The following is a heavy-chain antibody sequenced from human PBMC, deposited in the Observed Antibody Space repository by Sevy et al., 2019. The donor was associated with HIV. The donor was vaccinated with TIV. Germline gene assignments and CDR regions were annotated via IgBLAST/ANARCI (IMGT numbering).Heavy chain of an antibody. CDR1: GGSFSGFY. CDR3: ARGQWEHPY. Sequence: SETLSLTCAVSGGSFSGFYRSWIRQFPGKGLEWIGDIIPSGSTNYNPSLKSRVTISMETSKNQYSLKMTSVTAADTAIYYCARGQWEHPYWGQGTQVTVSS. J-gene: IGHJ4*02. V-gene: IGHV4-34*01. CDR2: IIPSGST. D-gene: IGHD1-26*01.